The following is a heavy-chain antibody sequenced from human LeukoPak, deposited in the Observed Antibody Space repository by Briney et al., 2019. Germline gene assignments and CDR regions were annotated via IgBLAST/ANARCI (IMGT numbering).Heavy chain of an antibody. Sequence: ASVKVSCKASGYTFTGYYMHWVRQAPGQGLEWMGWINPNSGGTNYAQKFQGRVTMTRDTSISTAYMELSRLRSDDTAVYYCARDRNGDGFAYFDYWGQGTLVTVSS. J-gene: IGHJ4*02. CDR3: ARDRNGDGFAYFDY. D-gene: IGHD5-24*01. V-gene: IGHV1-2*02. CDR2: INPNSGGT. CDR1: GYTFTGYY.